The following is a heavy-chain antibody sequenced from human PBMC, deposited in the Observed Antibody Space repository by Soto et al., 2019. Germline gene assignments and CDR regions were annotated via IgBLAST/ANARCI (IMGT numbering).Heavy chain of an antibody. J-gene: IGHJ6*02. CDR3: ARDQYDYVWGSYRSPSYYYYYGMDV. CDR1: GFTFSSYG. V-gene: IGHV3-33*01. Sequence: GGSLRLSCAASGFTFSSYGMHWVRQAPGKGLEWVAVIWYDGSNKYYADSVKGRFTISRDNSKNTLYLQMNSLRAEDTAVYYCARDQYDYVWGSYRSPSYYYYYGMDVWGQGTTVTVSS. D-gene: IGHD3-16*02. CDR2: IWYDGSNK.